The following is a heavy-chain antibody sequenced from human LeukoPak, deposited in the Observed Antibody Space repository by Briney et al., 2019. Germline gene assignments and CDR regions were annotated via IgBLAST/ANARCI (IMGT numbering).Heavy chain of an antibody. CDR2: ISGSGGST. D-gene: IGHD3-10*01. CDR3: ARGVPSGVDYFDY. V-gene: IGHV3-23*01. CDR1: GFTFSSYA. J-gene: IGHJ4*02. Sequence: GGSLRLSCAASGFTFSSYAMSWVRKAPGKGLEWVSAISGSGGSTYYADSVKGRFTISRDNSKNTLYLQMNSLRAEDTAVYYCARGVPSGVDYFDYWGQGTLVTVSS.